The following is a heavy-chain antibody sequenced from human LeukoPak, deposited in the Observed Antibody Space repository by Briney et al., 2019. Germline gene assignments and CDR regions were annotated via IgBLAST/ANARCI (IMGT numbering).Heavy chain of an antibody. CDR3: ATPFNHYDFWSGYPPYFDY. V-gene: IGHV4-39*01. J-gene: IGHJ4*02. CDR2: IYYSGST. CDR1: GGSISSSSYY. D-gene: IGHD3-3*01. Sequence: PSETLSLTCTVSGGSISSSSYYWGWIRQPPGKGLEWIGSIYYSGSTYYNPSLKSRVTISVDTSKNQFSLKLSSVTAADTAVYYCATPFNHYDFWSGYPPYFDYWGQGTLVTVSS.